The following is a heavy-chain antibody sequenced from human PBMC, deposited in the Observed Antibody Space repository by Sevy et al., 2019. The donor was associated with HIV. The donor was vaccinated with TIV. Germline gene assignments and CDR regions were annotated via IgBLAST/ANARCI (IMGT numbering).Heavy chain of an antibody. J-gene: IGHJ1*01. D-gene: IGHD3-10*01. Sequence: LGGSLRLSCAASGFTFSAYAMSWVRQAPGKGLEWVSCISSSGGSTYYADSVKGRFSISRDTSKNTLYLQMNSLRAEDTAVYYCATLRGGLYGSGYFQNWGQGTQVTVSS. CDR2: ISSSGGST. CDR1: GFTFSAYA. V-gene: IGHV3-23*01. CDR3: ATLRGGLYGSGYFQN.